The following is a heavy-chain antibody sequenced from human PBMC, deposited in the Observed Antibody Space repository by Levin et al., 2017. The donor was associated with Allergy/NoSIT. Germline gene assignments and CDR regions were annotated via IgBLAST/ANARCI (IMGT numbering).Heavy chain of an antibody. Sequence: GESLKISCKGSGYGFSTYWIGWVRQMPGKGLEWMAIIYPGDSDMKYSPSFQGQVTISADKSISTAYLQWKTLKASDTAIYYCARVGLMATRGYSGFAEGLDSFDMWGQGTMVTVSS. CDR3: ARVGLMATRGYSGFAEGLDSFDM. D-gene: IGHD5-12*01. CDR1: GYGFSTYW. V-gene: IGHV5-51*01. CDR2: IYPGDSDM. J-gene: IGHJ3*02.